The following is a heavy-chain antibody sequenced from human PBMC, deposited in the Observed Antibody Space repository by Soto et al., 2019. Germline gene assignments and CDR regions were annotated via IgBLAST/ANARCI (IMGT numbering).Heavy chain of an antibody. CDR2: ISKSGDST. CDR1: GFTFSSYA. Sequence: PGGSLRLSCAASGFTFSSYAMNWVRQAPGKGLEWVSTISKSGDSTYYTDSVKGRFTTSRDNSKNTLYLQMNSLRAEDTAVYYCAKVEYYGFWSGYYYYYGLDVWGQGTTVTVSS. CDR3: AKVEYYGFWSGYYYYYGLDV. D-gene: IGHD3-3*01. J-gene: IGHJ6*02. V-gene: IGHV3-23*01.